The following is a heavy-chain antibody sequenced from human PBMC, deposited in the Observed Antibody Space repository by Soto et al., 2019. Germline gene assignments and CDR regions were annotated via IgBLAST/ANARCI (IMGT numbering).Heavy chain of an antibody. CDR2: IWYDGSNK. J-gene: IGHJ2*01. CDR3: ARIPQIAVAGTRFGYFDL. Sequence: QVQLVESGGGVVQPGRSLRLSCAASGFTFSSYGMHWVRQAPGKRLEWVAVIWYDGSNKYYADSVKGRFTISRDNSKNTLYLQMNSLGAEDTAVYYCARIPQIAVAGTRFGYFDLWGRGTLVTVSS. CDR1: GFTFSSYG. D-gene: IGHD6-19*01. V-gene: IGHV3-33*01.